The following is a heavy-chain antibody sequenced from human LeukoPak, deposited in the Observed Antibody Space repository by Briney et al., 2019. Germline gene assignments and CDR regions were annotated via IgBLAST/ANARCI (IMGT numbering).Heavy chain of an antibody. Sequence: GGSLRLSCAASGFTFSSYSMNWVRQAPGKGLEWVSYISSSSSTIYYADSVKGRFTISRDNAKSSLYLQMNSLRAEDTAVYYCASSVGSGSFDYWGQGTLVTVSS. D-gene: IGHD1-26*01. V-gene: IGHV3-48*01. CDR3: ASSVGSGSFDY. CDR2: ISSSSSTI. CDR1: GFTFSSYS. J-gene: IGHJ4*02.